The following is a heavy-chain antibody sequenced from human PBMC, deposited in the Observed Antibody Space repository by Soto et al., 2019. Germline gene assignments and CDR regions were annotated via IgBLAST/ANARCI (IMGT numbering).Heavy chain of an antibody. CDR1: GFTFSSYA. CDR2: ISGSGGST. J-gene: IGHJ4*02. V-gene: IGHV3-23*01. CDR3: AKDYYGSGSPDTFDY. D-gene: IGHD3-10*01. Sequence: GGSLRLSCAASGFTFSSYAMSWVRQAPGKGLEWVSAISGSGGSTYYADSVKGRFTISRDNSKNTLYLQMNSLRAEDTAVYYCAKDYYGSGSPDTFDYWGQGTLVTAPQ.